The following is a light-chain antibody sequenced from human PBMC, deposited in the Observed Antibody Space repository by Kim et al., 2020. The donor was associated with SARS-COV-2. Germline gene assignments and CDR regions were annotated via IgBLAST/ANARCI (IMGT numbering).Light chain of an antibody. CDR2: RNN. CDR3: AAWDDSLSGWV. J-gene: IGLJ3*02. V-gene: IGLV1-47*01. CDR1: RSNIGSNY. Sequence: GQRLTISCSGSRSNIGSNYVYWYQQLPGTAPKLLIYRNNQRPSGVPDRFSGSKSGTSASLAISGLRSEDEADYYCAAWDDSLSGWVFGGGTQLTVL.